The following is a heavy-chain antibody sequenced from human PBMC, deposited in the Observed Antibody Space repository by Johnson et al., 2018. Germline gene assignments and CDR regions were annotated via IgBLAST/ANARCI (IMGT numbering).Heavy chain of an antibody. V-gene: IGHV3-30*18. CDR3: AKDLEWLVLSYYYYHRGV. J-gene: IGHJ6*03. Sequence: QVQLVESGGGVVQPGRSLRLSCAASGVSFSSHGMHWVRQAPGKGLEWVAVISYDGGNKYYADAVKGRFTISRDNSKNTMYLQINSLRNEDRAVDYVAKDLEWLVLSYYYYHRGVWGKGTTVTVSS. CDR1: GVSFSSHG. D-gene: IGHD6-19*01. CDR2: ISYDGGNK.